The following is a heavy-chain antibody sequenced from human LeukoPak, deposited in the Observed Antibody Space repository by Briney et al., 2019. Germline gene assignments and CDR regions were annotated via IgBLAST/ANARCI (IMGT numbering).Heavy chain of an antibody. Sequence: GGSLRLSCAASGFTFRTNAMSWVRQAPGKGLEWVSAISGSGVSTYYADSVKGRFTVSRDNSKNTLYLQMSSLRAEDTAVYYCAKDERNWNYNLASQTYDWGQGTLVTVSS. D-gene: IGHD1-7*01. CDR1: GFTFRTNA. V-gene: IGHV3-23*01. CDR2: ISGSGVST. CDR3: AKDERNWNYNLASQTYD. J-gene: IGHJ4*02.